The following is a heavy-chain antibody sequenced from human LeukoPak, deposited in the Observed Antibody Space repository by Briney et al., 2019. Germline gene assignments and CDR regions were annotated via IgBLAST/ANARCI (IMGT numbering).Heavy chain of an antibody. D-gene: IGHD3-22*01. J-gene: IGHJ4*02. CDR2: IYYSGST. CDR3: ASYSYYYDSSGYFDY. V-gene: IGHV4-59*01. Sequence: LVKPSETLSFTCTVSGGSISSYYWSWIRQPPGKGLEWIGYIYYSGSTNYNPSLKSRVTISVDTSKNQFSLKLSSVTAADTAVYYCASYSYYYDSSGYFDYWGQGTLVTVSS. CDR1: GGSISSYY.